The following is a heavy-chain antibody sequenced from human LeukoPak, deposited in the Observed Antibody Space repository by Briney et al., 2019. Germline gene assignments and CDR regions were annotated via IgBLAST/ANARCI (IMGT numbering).Heavy chain of an antibody. V-gene: IGHV3-11*01. CDR3: ARERAIASRRPYCFDY. Sequence: PGGSLRLSCAASGFTFSDYYMSWIRQAPGKGLEWISYISSSGSTIYYADSVKGRFTISRDNARSSLYLQMNSLRAEDTAVYYCARERAIASRRPYCFDYWGQGTLVTVSS. D-gene: IGHD6-6*01. CDR2: ISSSGSTI. CDR1: GFTFSDYY. J-gene: IGHJ4*02.